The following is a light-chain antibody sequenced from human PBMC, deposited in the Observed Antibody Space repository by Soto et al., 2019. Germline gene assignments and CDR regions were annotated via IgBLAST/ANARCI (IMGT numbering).Light chain of an antibody. V-gene: IGLV2-14*01. Sequence: QSALTQPASVSGSPGQSITISCTGTSSDVGRYNYVSWYQQHPGKAPKLMIYEVSNRPSGVSNRFSGSKSGNTASLTISGLQAEDEADYYCSSYTSSSTLEIGGGTKLTVL. CDR2: EVS. J-gene: IGLJ2*01. CDR3: SSYTSSSTLE. CDR1: SSDVGRYNY.